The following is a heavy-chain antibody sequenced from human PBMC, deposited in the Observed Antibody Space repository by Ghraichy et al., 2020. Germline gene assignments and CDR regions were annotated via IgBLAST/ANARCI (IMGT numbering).Heavy chain of an antibody. Sequence: GGSLRLSCAASGFTFSSYAMSWVRQAPGKGLEWVSAISGSGGSAYYADSVKGRFTISRDNSKSTLYLQMNSLRAEDTAVYYCAKTRSPYYYGMDVWGQGTTVTVSS. CDR1: GFTFSSYA. J-gene: IGHJ6*02. CDR2: ISGSGGSA. CDR3: AKTRSPYYYGMDV. V-gene: IGHV3-23*01.